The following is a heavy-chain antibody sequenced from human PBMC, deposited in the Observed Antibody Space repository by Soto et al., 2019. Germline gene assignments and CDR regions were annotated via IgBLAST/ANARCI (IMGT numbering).Heavy chain of an antibody. CDR2: IIPILGIA. V-gene: IGHV1-69*04. CDR1: RVTFSSYT. Sequence: SVKVCWKDCRVTFSSYTIRLLRHYTGQWLECILRIIPILGIANYAQKFQGRVTITADKSTSTAYMELSSLRSEDTAVYYCSRDIDPIVVVPAAEGVDDAFDIWGQGTMVTVSS. D-gene: IGHD2-2*01. J-gene: IGHJ3*02. CDR3: SRDIDPIVVVPAAEGVDDAFDI.